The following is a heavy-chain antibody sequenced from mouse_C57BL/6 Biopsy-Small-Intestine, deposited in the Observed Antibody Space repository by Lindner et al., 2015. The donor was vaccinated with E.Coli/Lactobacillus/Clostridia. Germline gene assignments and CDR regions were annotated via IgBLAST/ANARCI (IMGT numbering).Heavy chain of an antibody. CDR1: GYTFSGYH. V-gene: IGHV1-19*01. D-gene: IGHD1-1*02. Sequence: SVKVSCKASGYTFSGYHLHWVRQAPGQGLEWVGSIDPYTGATTFAQRFQGRVTLTRDTSISTAYMEFNTLKSDDTAVYYCAREWGGKYSLLDYWGQGTPVTVSS. CDR3: AREWGGKYSLLDY. J-gene: IGHJ4*01. CDR2: IDPYTGAT.